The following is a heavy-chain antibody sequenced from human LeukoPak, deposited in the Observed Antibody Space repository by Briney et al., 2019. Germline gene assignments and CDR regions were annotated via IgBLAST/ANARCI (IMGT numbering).Heavy chain of an antibody. CDR2: IYYSGST. J-gene: IGHJ4*02. Sequence: PSETLSLTCTVSGGSISSYYWSWIRQPPGKGLEWIGYIYYSGSTYYNPSLKSRVTISVGTSKNQFSLKLSSVTAADTAVYYCARGGFGELLWSFYFDYWGQGTLVTVSS. V-gene: IGHV4-59*12. CDR1: GGSISSYY. D-gene: IGHD3-10*01. CDR3: ARGGFGELLWSFYFDY.